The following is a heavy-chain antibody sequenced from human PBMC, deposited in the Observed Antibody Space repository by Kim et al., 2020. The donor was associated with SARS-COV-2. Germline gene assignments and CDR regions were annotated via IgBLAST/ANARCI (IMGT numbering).Heavy chain of an antibody. CDR2: IKSKTDGGTT. Sequence: GGSLRLSCAASGFTFSNAWMSWVRQAPGKGLEWVGRIKSKTDGGTTDYAAPVKGRFTISRDDSKNTLYLQMNSLKTEDTAVYYCTTGQTYYYDSRVRDYWGQGTLVTVSS. J-gene: IGHJ4*02. D-gene: IGHD3-22*01. CDR3: TTGQTYYYDSRVRDY. V-gene: IGHV3-15*01. CDR1: GFTFSNAW.